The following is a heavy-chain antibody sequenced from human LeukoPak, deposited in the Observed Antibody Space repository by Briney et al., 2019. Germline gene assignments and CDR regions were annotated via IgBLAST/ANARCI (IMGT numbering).Heavy chain of an antibody. D-gene: IGHD6-19*01. CDR3: ARDRAVIRYFDY. CDR2: ISSSSYI. Sequence: GGSLRLSCAASGFTFSSYSMNWVRQAPGKGLEWVSSISSSSYIYYADSVKGRFTISRDNAKNSLYLQMNSLRAEDTAVYYCARDRAVIRYFDYWGQGTLVTVSS. CDR1: GFTFSSYS. V-gene: IGHV3-21*01. J-gene: IGHJ4*02.